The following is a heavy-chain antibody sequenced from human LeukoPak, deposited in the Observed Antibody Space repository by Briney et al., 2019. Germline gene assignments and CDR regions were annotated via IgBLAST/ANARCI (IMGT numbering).Heavy chain of an antibody. CDR1: GFDFNNYG. CDR2: IWYDGTTK. Sequence: GRSLRLSCAASGFDFNNYGMHWVRQAPGKGLEWVAVIWYDGTTKYNADSVKGRFIISRDNSKNTLDLQMNSLRVEDTAVYYCAKDDVGDTAMLRDWGRGTLVTVSS. J-gene: IGHJ4*02. CDR3: AKDDVGDTAMLRD. D-gene: IGHD5-18*01. V-gene: IGHV3-33*06.